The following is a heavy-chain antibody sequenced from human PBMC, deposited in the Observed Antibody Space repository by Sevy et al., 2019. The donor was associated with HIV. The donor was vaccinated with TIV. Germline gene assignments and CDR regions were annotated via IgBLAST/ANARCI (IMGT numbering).Heavy chain of an antibody. D-gene: IGHD2-21*01. J-gene: IGHJ2*01. CDR3: ARGLSYSYAKRGDWVNWYLDV. CDR1: GYTFDSHD. V-gene: IGHV1-8*01. CDR2: MNPNSGNT. Sequence: ASVKVSCKASGYTFDSHDINWKRQAPGQGLEWMGWMNPNSGNTGYAQRFQGRVTMTRTTSTSTAYMELSGLRSEDTALYYCARGLSYSYAKRGDWVNWYLDVWGRGTLVTVSS.